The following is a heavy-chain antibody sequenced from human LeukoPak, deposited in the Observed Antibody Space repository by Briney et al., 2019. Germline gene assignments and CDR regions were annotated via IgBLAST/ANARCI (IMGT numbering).Heavy chain of an antibody. J-gene: IGHJ4*02. D-gene: IGHD3-22*01. V-gene: IGHV5-51*01. CDR1: GYRFTSYW. CDR3: AGLTYYYDSSGPPEWYFDY. CDR2: IYPGDSDT. Sequence: GESLKISCQGSGYRFTSYWIGWVRRLPGKGLEWMGIIYPGDSDTRYSPSFQGQVTISADKSISTAYLQWSSLKASDTAMYYCAGLTYYYDSSGPPEWYFDYWGQGTLVTVSS.